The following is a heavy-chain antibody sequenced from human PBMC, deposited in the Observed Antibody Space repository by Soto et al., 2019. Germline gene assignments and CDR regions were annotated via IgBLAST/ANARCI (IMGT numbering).Heavy chain of an antibody. CDR2: ISRSSSTI. Sequence: EVQLVESGGGLVQPGGSLRLSCAASGFTFSSYRMNWVRQAPGKGLEWVSYISRSSSTIYYADSVKGRFTISRDNAKNSLYLQMNSLRDEDTAVYYCARPEYSSSSYGMDVWGQGTTVTVSS. V-gene: IGHV3-48*02. CDR1: GFTFSSYR. CDR3: ARPEYSSSSYGMDV. J-gene: IGHJ6*02. D-gene: IGHD6-6*01.